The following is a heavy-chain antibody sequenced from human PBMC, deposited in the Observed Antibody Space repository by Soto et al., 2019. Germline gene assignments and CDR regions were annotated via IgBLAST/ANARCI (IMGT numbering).Heavy chain of an antibody. V-gene: IGHV1-69*12. J-gene: IGHJ4*02. D-gene: IGHD4-17*01. Sequence: QVQLVQSGAKVKKPGSSVKVSCKASGGTFSSYAISWVRQAPRQGLEWMGGIIPIFGTANYAQKFQGRVTITADESTSTAYMELSSLRSEDTAVYYCARGRVTTVTSTIDYWGQGTLVTVSS. CDR3: ARGRVTTVTSTIDY. CDR1: GGTFSSYA. CDR2: IIPIFGTA.